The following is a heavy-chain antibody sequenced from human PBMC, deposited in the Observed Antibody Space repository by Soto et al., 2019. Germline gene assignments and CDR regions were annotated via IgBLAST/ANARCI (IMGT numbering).Heavy chain of an antibody. J-gene: IGHJ4*02. V-gene: IGHV4-61*01. D-gene: IGHD2-15*01. Sequence: QVQLSESGPGLVKPSATLSLSCTVSGGSVNSGSHYWAWIRQPPGKGLEWIGHISYSGKTDYSPSFRSRVTTSRDTSKNQFSLRLTSVTAADTAVYYCAIVLGGRTLSWFYFDTWGQGTLVTVS. CDR1: GGSVNSGSHY. CDR3: AIVLGGRTLSWFYFDT. CDR2: ISYSGKT.